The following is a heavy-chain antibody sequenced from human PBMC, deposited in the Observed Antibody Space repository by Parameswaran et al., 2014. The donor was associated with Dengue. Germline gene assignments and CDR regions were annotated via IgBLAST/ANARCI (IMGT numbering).Heavy chain of an antibody. D-gene: IGHD1-26*01. CDR3: AREGIVGALGSWFDP. CDR2: INPSGGST. J-gene: IGHJ5*02. V-gene: IGHV1-46*04. Sequence: WVRQAPGQGLEWMGIINPSGGSTSYAQKLQGRVTMTRDTSTSTVYMELSSLRSEDTAVYYCAREGIVGALGSWFDPWGQGTLVTVSS.